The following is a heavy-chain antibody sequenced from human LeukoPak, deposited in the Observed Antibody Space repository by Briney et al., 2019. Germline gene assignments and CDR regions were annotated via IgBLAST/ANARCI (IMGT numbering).Heavy chain of an antibody. V-gene: IGHV3-21*01. J-gene: IGHJ4*02. D-gene: IGHD6-19*01. CDR2: ISSSSSYI. CDR1: GFTFSSYS. CDR3: AGGISVAYSFDY. Sequence: GGSLRLSCAASGFTFSSYSMNWVRQAPGKGLEWVSSISSSSSYIYYADSVKGRFTISRDNAKNSLYLQMNSLRAEDTAVYYCAGGISVAYSFDYWGQGALVTVSS.